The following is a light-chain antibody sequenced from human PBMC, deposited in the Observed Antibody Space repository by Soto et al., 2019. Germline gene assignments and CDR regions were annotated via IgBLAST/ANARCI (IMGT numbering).Light chain of an antibody. V-gene: IGKV3-20*01. J-gene: IGKJ1*01. Sequence: VLTQSPATVSLSPGDTATLSCRASQSVSNNFLAWYQHKPGQPPRLLIYGASTRATGSPDRFSGSGSGTAFTLTISSLDPEDFAVYFCQQYGAAPWTFGQGTKVEIK. CDR1: QSVSNNF. CDR3: QQYGAAPWT. CDR2: GAS.